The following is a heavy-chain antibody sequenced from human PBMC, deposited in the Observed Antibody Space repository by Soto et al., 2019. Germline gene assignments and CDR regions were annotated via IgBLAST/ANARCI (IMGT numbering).Heavy chain of an antibody. CDR1: GGSISNAAYS. V-gene: IGHV4-30-2*01. Sequence: PSETLSLTCTVSGGSISNAAYSWSWIRQPPGKGLEWIGYIYPSGMPFYNPSLRSRVTISLDRSNDQFSRNLKSVTAADTAVYYCARERGGYGLFDSWGEGTLVTVSS. CDR2: IYPSGMP. CDR3: ARERGGYGLFDS. D-gene: IGHD5-18*01. J-gene: IGHJ4*02.